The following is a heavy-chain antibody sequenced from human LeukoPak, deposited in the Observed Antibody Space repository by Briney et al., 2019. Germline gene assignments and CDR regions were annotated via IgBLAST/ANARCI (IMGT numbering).Heavy chain of an antibody. CDR2: ITGSGGST. J-gene: IGHJ4*02. V-gene: IGHV3-23*01. Sequence: GGSLRLSCAASGFTFSSYAMTWVRQAPGKGLEWVSGITGSGGSTYYAASVKGRFTISRDNSKNTLYLQMNSPRAEDTAVYYCAKESTKYMNPRWGQGTLVTVSS. CDR3: AKESTKYMNPR. CDR1: GFTFSSYA. D-gene: IGHD1-1*01.